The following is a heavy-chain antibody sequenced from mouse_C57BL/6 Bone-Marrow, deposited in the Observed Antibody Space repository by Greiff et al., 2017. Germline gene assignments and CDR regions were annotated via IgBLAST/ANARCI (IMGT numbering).Heavy chain of an antibody. V-gene: IGHV1-78*01. J-gene: IGHJ3*01. CDR1: GYTFTDHT. Sequence: VQRVESDAELVKPGASVKISCKVSGYTFTDHTIHWMKQRPEQGLEWIGYIYPRDGSTKYNEKFKGKATLTADKSSSTAYMQLNSLTSEDSAVYFCARTPPLDSSGYTFAYWGQGTLVTVSA. CDR3: ARTPPLDSSGYTFAY. D-gene: IGHD3-2*02. CDR2: IYPRDGST.